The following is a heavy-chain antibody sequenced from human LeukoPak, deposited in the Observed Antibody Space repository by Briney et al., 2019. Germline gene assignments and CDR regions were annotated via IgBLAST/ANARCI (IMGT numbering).Heavy chain of an antibody. D-gene: IGHD6-19*01. CDR3: ARGETVAGRFDY. Sequence: GGSLRLSCAASGFTFDDYSMHWVRQAPGKGLEWVSLITWEGGSTYYADSVKGRFTISRDNSKNTLYLQMNSLRAEDTAVYYCARGETVAGRFDYWGQGTLVTVSS. CDR2: ITWEGGST. V-gene: IGHV3-43*01. J-gene: IGHJ4*02. CDR1: GFTFDDYS.